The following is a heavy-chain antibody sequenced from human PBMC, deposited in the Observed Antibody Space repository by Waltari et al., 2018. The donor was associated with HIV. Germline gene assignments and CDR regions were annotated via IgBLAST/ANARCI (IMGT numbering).Heavy chain of an antibody. D-gene: IGHD5-18*01. CDR3: AKDPRADNSYVTIFDY. CDR1: GFTFDDYA. V-gene: IGHV3-9*01. CDR2: ISWNSGSI. Sequence: DVQLVESGGGLVQPGRSLRLSCAASGFTFDDYAMHWVRQAPGKGLAWVSGISWNSGSIGYADSVKGRFTISRDNAKNSLYLQMNSLRAEDTALYYCAKDPRADNSYVTIFDYWGQGTLVTVSS. J-gene: IGHJ4*02.